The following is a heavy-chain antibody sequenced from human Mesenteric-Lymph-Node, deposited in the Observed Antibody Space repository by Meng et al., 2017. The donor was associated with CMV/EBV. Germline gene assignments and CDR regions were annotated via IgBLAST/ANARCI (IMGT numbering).Heavy chain of an antibody. V-gene: IGHV3-20*04. CDR3: ARDRPLYYDFWSGSTFDY. D-gene: IGHD3-3*01. Sequence: GGSLRLSCAASGFTFDDYGMSWVRQAPGKGLEWVSGINWNGGSTGYADSVKGRFTISRDNAKNSLYLQMNSLKAEDTAVYYCARDRPLYYDFWSGSTFDYWGQGTLVTVSS. CDR2: INWNGGST. CDR1: GFTFDDYG. J-gene: IGHJ4*02.